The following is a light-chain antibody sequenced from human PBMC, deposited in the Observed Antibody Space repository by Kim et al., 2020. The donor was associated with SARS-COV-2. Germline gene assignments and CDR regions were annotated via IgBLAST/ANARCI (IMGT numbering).Light chain of an antibody. CDR2: GAS. CDR1: QSVSRSY. J-gene: IGKJ2*01. V-gene: IGKV3-20*01. CDR3: QQYGSSPYT. Sequence: EIVLTQSPGTLSLSPGERGTLSCRASQSVSRSYLAWYQQKPGQAPRLLIYGASSRATGIPDRFSGSGSGTDFTLTISRLEPEDFAVYYCQQYGSSPYTFGQGTTLEI.